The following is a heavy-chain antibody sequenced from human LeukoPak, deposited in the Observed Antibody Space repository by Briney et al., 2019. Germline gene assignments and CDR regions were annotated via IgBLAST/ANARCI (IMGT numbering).Heavy chain of an antibody. D-gene: IGHD2-2*02. CDR3: ARGAGHCSSASCYTEGIDY. CDR2: IYSSGST. CDR1: GGSISSDSYY. J-gene: IGHJ4*02. V-gene: IGHV4-61*02. Sequence: PSETLSLTCTVSGGSISSDSYYWSWIRQPAGKGLEWLGRIYSSGSTSYSPSLKSRVTISVDTSKNQFSLKLSSVTAADTAVYYCARGAGHCSSASCYTEGIDYWGQGTLVTVSS.